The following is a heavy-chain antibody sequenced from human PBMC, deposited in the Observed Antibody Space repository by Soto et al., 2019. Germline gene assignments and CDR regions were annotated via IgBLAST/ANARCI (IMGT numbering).Heavy chain of an antibody. V-gene: IGHV1-8*01. J-gene: IGHJ5*02. CDR2: MNPNSGNT. CDR1: GYTFTSYD. D-gene: IGHD2-2*02. Sequence: GASVKVSCKASGYTFTSYDINWVRQATGQGLEWMGWMNPNSGNTGYAQKFQGRVTMTRNTSISTAYMELSSLRSEDTAVYYCARRRRIVVVPAAIRDYWFDPWGQGTLVTVSS. CDR3: ARRRRIVVVPAAIRDYWFDP.